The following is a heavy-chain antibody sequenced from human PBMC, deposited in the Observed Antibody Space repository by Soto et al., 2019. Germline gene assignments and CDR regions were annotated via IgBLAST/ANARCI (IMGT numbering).Heavy chain of an antibody. D-gene: IGHD1-7*01. Sequence: GGSLRLSCAASGFTFSNAWMNWVRQAPGKGLEWVGRIKSKTDGGTTDYAAPVKGRFTISRDDSKNTLYLQMNSLKTEDTAVYYCTTDTGPDLWNFDQKDYWGQGTLVTSPQ. J-gene: IGHJ4*02. CDR2: IKSKTDGGTT. CDR1: GFTFSNAW. V-gene: IGHV3-15*07. CDR3: TTDTGPDLWNFDQKDY.